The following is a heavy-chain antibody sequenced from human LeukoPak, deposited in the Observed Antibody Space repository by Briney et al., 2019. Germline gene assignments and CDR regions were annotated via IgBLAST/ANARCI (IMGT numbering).Heavy chain of an antibody. D-gene: IGHD3-16*02. CDR3: AKERAFGGVIVQDY. CDR2: IWYDGSNK. J-gene: IGHJ4*02. V-gene: IGHV3-33*06. CDR1: GFTFSSYG. Sequence: GGSLRLSCAASGFTFSSYGMHWVRQAPGKGLEWVAVIWYDGSNKYYADSVKGRFTISRDNSKNTLYLQMNSLRAEDTAVYYCAKERAFGGVIVQDYWGQGTLVTVSS.